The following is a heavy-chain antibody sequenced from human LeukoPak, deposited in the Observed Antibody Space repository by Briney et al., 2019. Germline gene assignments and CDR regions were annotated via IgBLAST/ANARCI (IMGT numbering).Heavy chain of an antibody. CDR2: ISAYNGNT. CDR1: GYTFTSYG. J-gene: IGHJ4*02. V-gene: IGHV1-18*01. D-gene: IGHD6-19*01. CDR3: AIPPPTLYSSGLFGY. Sequence: ASVKVSCKASGYTFTSYGISWVRQAPGQGLEWMGWISAYNGNTNYAQKLQGRVTMTTDTSTSTAYMELRGLRSDDTAVYYCAIPPPTLYSSGLFGYWGQGTLVTVSS.